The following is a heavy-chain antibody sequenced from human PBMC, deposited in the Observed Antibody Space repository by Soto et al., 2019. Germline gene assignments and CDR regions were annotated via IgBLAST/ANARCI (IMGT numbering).Heavy chain of an antibody. Sequence: QLQLQESGSGLVKPSQTLSLTCAVSGGSISSGGYSWSWIRQPPGKGLEWIGYIYHSGSTYYNPSLKRRVPISVDRYKNQFSLKLSSVTAADTAVYYCASAGGLGAVAADYWGQGTLVTVSS. CDR1: GGSISSGGYS. J-gene: IGHJ4*02. CDR2: IYHSGST. CDR3: ASAGGLGAVAADY. D-gene: IGHD6-19*01. V-gene: IGHV4-30-2*01.